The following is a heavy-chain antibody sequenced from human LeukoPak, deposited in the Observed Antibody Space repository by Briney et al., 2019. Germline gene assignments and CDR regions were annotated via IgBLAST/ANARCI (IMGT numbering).Heavy chain of an antibody. D-gene: IGHD3-3*01. CDR1: GFTFSIYA. Sequence: GGSLRLSCAASGFTFSIYATSWVRQAPGKGLEWVSGISGSSSHTLDADSVRGRFIISRDNTRNTLYLHMNSLRAEDTALYYCAKEHDYSNAAPEWGFDSWGQGTLVTVSS. CDR3: AKEHDYSNAAPEWGFDS. V-gene: IGHV3-23*01. CDR2: ISGSSSHT. J-gene: IGHJ4*02.